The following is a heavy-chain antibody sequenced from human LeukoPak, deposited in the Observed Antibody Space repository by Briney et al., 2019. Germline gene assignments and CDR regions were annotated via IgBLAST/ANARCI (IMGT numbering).Heavy chain of an antibody. CDR2: ISYDSNTK. CDR3: GPYCSSTSCINRAPDY. D-gene: IGHD2-2*01. J-gene: IGHJ4*02. V-gene: IGHV3-30-3*01. CDR1: RFTFGDYA. Sequence: PGGSLRLSCAASRFTFGDYAMHWFRQAPGKGLEWVAVISYDSNTKHYADSVKGRFTISRDNSKNTLYLQMNSLRAEDTAVYYCGPYCSSTSCINRAPDYWGQGTLVTVSS.